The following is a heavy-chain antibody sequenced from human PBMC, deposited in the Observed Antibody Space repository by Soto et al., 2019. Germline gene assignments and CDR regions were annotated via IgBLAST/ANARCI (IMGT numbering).Heavy chain of an antibody. V-gene: IGHV3-33*01. CDR2: INYDGSSK. J-gene: IGHJ6*02. CDR1: GFIFSAYG. CDR3: ARCKQKVIHSAMDV. Sequence: QVHLVESGGGAVQAGRSLRVSCATSGFIFSAYGMHWVRQAPGKGPEWVAFINYDGSSKIYGDSVQGRFTVSRDNSKKTLFLPLNSLRGADVSTYYCARCKQKVIHSAMDVWGQGATVTVTS. D-gene: IGHD2-21*01.